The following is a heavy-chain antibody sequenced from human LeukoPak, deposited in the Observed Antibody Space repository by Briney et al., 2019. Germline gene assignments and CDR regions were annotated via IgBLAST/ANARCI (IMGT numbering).Heavy chain of an antibody. V-gene: IGHV3-23*01. CDR3: AKGIEVDHTLPFDY. D-gene: IGHD1-14*01. Sequence: GGSLRLSCAASGFTFSSYAMSWVRQAPGKGLEWVSAIGGSGISTSYTDSAKGRFTISRDNSKNTLYLQMHYLRAEDTAVYYCAKGIEVDHTLPFDYWGQGTLVTVSS. J-gene: IGHJ4*02. CDR1: GFTFSSYA. CDR2: IGGSGIST.